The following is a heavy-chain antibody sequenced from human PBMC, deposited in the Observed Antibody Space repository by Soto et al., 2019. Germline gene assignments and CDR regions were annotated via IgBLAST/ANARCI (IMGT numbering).Heavy chain of an antibody. Sequence: EVPLVESGGGLVQPGGSLKLSCAASGFTFIGSSMHWVRQAPGKGLEWVGHVRSKTNSYATAYAASVKGRFTVSRDDSKNMAYLQMNSLTTDDTAVYYCTRSLIVGAIPFDHWGQGTRVTVSS. J-gene: IGHJ4*02. CDR3: TRSLIVGAIPFDH. D-gene: IGHD1-26*01. CDR2: VRSKTNSYAT. CDR1: GFTFIGSS. V-gene: IGHV3-73*02.